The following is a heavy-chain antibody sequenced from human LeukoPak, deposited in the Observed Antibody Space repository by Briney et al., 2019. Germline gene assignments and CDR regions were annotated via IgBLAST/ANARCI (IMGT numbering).Heavy chain of an antibody. V-gene: IGHV4-59*08. CDR1: GGSISSFY. Sequence: SETLSLTCTVSGGSISSFYWSWIRQAPGKGLEWIGYIYNSGTTIYNPSPQSRATISVDTSQNQISLRLSSVTAADTAVYYCTRPYSGDYAFDIWGQGTMVTVSS. CDR2: IYNSGTT. D-gene: IGHD4-17*01. CDR3: TRPYSGDYAFDI. J-gene: IGHJ3*02.